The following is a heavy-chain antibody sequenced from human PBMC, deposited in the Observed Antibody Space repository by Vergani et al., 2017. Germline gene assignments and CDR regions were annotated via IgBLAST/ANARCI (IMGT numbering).Heavy chain of an antibody. CDR1: GGSFNSGSYY. D-gene: IGHD3-16*01. Sequence: QVQLQESGPGLVKPSQTLSLTCTVSGGSFNSGSYYWSWLRQPAGKRLEWIGRIHTKVVIHYNPSLNSRATISVDTSRDQISLKLTSVTATDTAIYFCARGNPYVDFDIWGQGTMITVSS. J-gene: IGHJ3*02. CDR2: IHTKVVI. V-gene: IGHV4-61*02. CDR3: ARGNPYVDFDI.